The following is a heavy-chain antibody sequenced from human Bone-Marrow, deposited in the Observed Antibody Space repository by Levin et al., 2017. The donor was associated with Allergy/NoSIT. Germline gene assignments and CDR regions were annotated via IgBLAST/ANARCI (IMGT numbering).Heavy chain of an antibody. CDR2: IYYSGNT. CDR3: AREDGYVFDY. D-gene: IGHD5-24*01. CDR1: GGSISTGGFH. V-gene: IGHV4-31*03. J-gene: IGHJ4*02. Sequence: SETLSLTCSLSGGSISTGGFHWSWVRQRPGKGLEWIGYIYYSGNTYYNPSLPSRLSISIDTSKNQFSLRLTSVTAADTAVYYCAREDGYVFDYWGQGTLVTVSS.